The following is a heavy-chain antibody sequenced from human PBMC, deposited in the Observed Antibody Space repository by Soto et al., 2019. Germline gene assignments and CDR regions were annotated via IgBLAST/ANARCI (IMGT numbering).Heavy chain of an antibody. CDR2: IYYGGST. V-gene: IGHV4-31*03. J-gene: IGHJ4*02. Sequence: SETLSLTCTVSGGSISSSSYYWGWIRQRPGKGLEWIGYIYYGGSTYYNPSLKSRITISVDTSKNEFSLKLSTVTAADTAVYYCARDRDGSGWYYFDYWGQGTLVTVSS. CDR1: GGSISSSSYY. D-gene: IGHD6-19*01. CDR3: ARDRDGSGWYYFDY.